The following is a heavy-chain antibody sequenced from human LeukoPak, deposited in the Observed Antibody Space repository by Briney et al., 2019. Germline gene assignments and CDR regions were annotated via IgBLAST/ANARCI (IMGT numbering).Heavy chain of an antibody. Sequence: GSLSLSCAASGFTFRSYSMYWVRQAPGKGLEWVSSISSRRSYIYYADSVKGRFTISRDNAKNSLYLLMNSLRAEDTAVYYCARNHDFSYMDVWGKGTTVTVSS. J-gene: IGHJ6*03. V-gene: IGHV3-21*01. CDR1: GFTFRSYS. CDR3: ARNHDFSYMDV. D-gene: IGHD3-3*01. CDR2: ISSRRSYI.